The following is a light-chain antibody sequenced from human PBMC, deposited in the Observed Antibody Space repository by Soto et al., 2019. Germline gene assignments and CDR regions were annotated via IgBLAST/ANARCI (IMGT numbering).Light chain of an antibody. CDR1: QVITNF. J-gene: IGKJ3*01. CDR3: QQSYSTPFT. V-gene: IGKV1-39*01. Sequence: LSASVGDSVTITCRATQVITNFLAWYQQKPGKAPKLLIYAASSLQSGVPSRFSGSGSGTDFTLTISSLQPEDFATYYCQQSYSTPFTFGPGTKVDIK. CDR2: AAS.